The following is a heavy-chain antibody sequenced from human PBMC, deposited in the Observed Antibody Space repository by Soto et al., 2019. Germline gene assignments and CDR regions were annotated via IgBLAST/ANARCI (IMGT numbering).Heavy chain of an antibody. Sequence: QVQLVQSGAEVKKPASSVKGSCKASGGTFSSYAISWVRQAPVQGLEWMGGIIPIFGTANYAQKFQVRVTITADESTSTAYMELSSLRSEDTAVYYCARGPPQDYVWGSYRYGFDYWGQGTLVTVFS. CDR3: ARGPPQDYVWGSYRYGFDY. CDR1: GGTFSSYA. CDR2: IIPIFGTA. D-gene: IGHD3-16*02. V-gene: IGHV1-69*01. J-gene: IGHJ4*02.